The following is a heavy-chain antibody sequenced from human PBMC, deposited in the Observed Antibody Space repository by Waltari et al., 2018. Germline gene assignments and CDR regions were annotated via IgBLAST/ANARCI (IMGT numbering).Heavy chain of an antibody. CDR2: IIPIFGTA. CDR1: GGTFSSSA. V-gene: IGHV1-69*01. J-gene: IGHJ4*02. D-gene: IGHD3-22*01. Sequence: QVPLVQSGAEVTKPGSSVNVSCKASGGTFSSSALSWVSRAPGQGLEWMGGIIPIFGTANYAQKFQGRVTITADESTSTAYMELSSLRSEDTAVYYCAMGYYESSGYSADYWGQGTLVTVSS. CDR3: AMGYYESSGYSADY.